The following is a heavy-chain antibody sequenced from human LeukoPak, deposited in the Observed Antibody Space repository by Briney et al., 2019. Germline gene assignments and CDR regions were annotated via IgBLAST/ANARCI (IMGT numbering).Heavy chain of an antibody. V-gene: IGHV1-2*02. CDR2: INPNSGGT. D-gene: IGHD2-2*01. CDR1: GYTFTGYY. CDR3: ARDGNLGSSTSWGFLTPGYYDY. Sequence: ASVKVSCKASGYTFTGYYMHWVRQAPGQGLEWMGWINPNSGGTNYAQKFQGRVTMTRDTSISTAYMELSRLRSDDTAVYYCARDGNLGSSTSWGFLTPGYYDYWGQGTLVTVSS. J-gene: IGHJ4*02.